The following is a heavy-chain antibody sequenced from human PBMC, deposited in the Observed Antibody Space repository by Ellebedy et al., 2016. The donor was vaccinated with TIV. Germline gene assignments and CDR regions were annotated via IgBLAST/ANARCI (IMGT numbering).Heavy chain of an antibody. V-gene: IGHV4-59*01. J-gene: IGHJ4*02. D-gene: IGHD1-26*01. CDR1: GGSISSYY. CDR2: IHYSGKI. Sequence: MPSETLSLTCTVSGGSISSYYWTWIRQPPGKGLEWIGSIHYSGKIYNSPSLNSRVAISIDTSNKQFSLQLSSVTAADTAVYYCARGLGTTILFYFDYWGQGALVTVSS. CDR3: ARGLGTTILFYFDY.